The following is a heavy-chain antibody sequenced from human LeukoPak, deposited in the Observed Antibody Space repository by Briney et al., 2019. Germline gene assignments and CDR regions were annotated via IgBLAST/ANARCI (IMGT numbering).Heavy chain of an antibody. Sequence: PSETLSLTCTVSGGSISSGSYCWSWIRQPAGKGLEWIGRIYTSGSTNYNPSLKSRVTISVDTSKNQFSLKLSSVTAADTAVYYCARRPLGSYGYQYYYYYMDVWGKGTTVTVSS. D-gene: IGHD5-18*01. J-gene: IGHJ6*03. V-gene: IGHV4-61*02. CDR1: GGSISSGSYC. CDR3: ARRPLGSYGYQYYYYYMDV. CDR2: IYTSGST.